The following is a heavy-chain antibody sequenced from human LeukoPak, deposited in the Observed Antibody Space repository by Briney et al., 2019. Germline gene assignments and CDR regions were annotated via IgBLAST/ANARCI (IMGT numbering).Heavy chain of an antibody. CDR3: ARESPGAHDAFDI. CDR2: ISSTGGTI. CDR1: GCTFSTNS. J-gene: IGHJ3*02. V-gene: IGHV3-48*04. D-gene: IGHD1-26*01. Sequence: GSLRLSCAASGCTFSTNSMNWVRQAPGKGLEGVSYISSTGGTIYYADSMKGRFTISRDNAKNSLYLQMNSLRAEDTAVYYCARESPGAHDAFDIWGQGAMVTVSS.